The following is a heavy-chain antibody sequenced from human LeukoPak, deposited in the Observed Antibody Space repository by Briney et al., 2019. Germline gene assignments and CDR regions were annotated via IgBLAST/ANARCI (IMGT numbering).Heavy chain of an antibody. CDR1: GGSINSYY. Sequence: SETLSLTCTVSGGSINSYYWSWIRQPAGKGLEWIGRIYTSGSTNYNPSLKSRGTMSVDTSKNQFSLKLSSVTAADTAVYYCARGPLTVTRGFDPWGQGTLVTVSS. D-gene: IGHD4-17*01. V-gene: IGHV4-4*07. J-gene: IGHJ5*02. CDR2: IYTSGST. CDR3: ARGPLTVTRGFDP.